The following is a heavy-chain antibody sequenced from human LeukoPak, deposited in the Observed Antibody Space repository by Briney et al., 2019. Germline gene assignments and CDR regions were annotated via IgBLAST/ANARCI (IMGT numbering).Heavy chain of an antibody. CDR1: GGTFSSYA. CDR3: VRVSDSSGPQLDY. Sequence: SVKVSCKASGGTFSSYAISWVRQAPGQGLEWMGGIIPIFGTVNYAQKFQGRVTITADESTSTAYMELSSLRSEDTAVYYCVRVSDSSGPQLDYWGQGTLVTVSS. D-gene: IGHD3-22*01. J-gene: IGHJ4*02. CDR2: IIPIFGTV. V-gene: IGHV1-69*13.